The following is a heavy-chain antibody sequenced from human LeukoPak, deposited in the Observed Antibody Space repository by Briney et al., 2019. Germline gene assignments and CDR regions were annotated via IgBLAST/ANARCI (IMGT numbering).Heavy chain of an antibody. CDR2: ISGSGGST. D-gene: IGHD3-10*01. CDR1: GFTFSSYA. CDR3: TKWSGFGAN. J-gene: IGHJ4*02. V-gene: IGHV3-23*01. Sequence: GGSLRLSCAASGFTFSSYAMSWVRQAPGKGLEWVSAISGSGGSTYYADSVKGRFTISSDNSKNTLYLQMTNLTVEDTGVYYCTKWSGFGANWGQGTLVTVSS.